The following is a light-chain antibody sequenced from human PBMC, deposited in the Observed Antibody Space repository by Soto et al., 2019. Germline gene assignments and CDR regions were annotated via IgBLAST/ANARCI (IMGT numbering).Light chain of an antibody. V-gene: IGKV3-20*01. Sequence: EVVLTQSPGTLSLSPGERAILSCRASQSVNSRNLAWYQQRHGQAPRLLIPGASSRAAGIPARFIGSGSGTDCTLIINIMEAEDFGVYFCQQYDDTPLTFGGGTKVEI. J-gene: IGKJ4*01. CDR3: QQYDDTPLT. CDR1: QSVNSRN. CDR2: GAS.